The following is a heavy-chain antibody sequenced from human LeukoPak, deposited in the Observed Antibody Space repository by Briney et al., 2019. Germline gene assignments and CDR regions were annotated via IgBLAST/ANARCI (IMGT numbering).Heavy chain of an antibody. CDR3: ARVALLITMVRGAFFDF. D-gene: IGHD3-10*01. CDR1: GFTFSSYW. J-gene: IGHJ4*02. V-gene: IGHV3-48*04. Sequence: GGSLRLSCAASGFTFSSYWMTWVRQAPGKGLEWVSYISSGSSTIYYADSVKGRFTISRDNAKNSLYLQMNSLRAEDTAVYYCARVALLITMVRGAFFDFWGQGTLVTVSS. CDR2: ISSGSSTI.